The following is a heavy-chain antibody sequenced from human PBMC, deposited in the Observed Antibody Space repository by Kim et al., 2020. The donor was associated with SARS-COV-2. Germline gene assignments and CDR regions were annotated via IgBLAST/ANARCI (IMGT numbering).Heavy chain of an antibody. CDR3: ARGEVGSGSYYRNWFDP. Sequence: FQGRVTITADESTSTAYVELSSLRSEDTAVYYCARGEVGSGSYYRNWFDPWGQGTLVTVSS. V-gene: IGHV1-69*01. D-gene: IGHD3-10*01. J-gene: IGHJ5*02.